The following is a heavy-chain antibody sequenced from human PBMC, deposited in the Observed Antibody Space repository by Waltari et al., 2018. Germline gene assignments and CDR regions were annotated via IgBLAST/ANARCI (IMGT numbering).Heavy chain of an antibody. J-gene: IGHJ6*03. CDR3: ASSRNYYDSSGIYYMDV. CDR1: GGTFSSYA. CDR2: IIPIFGTA. Sequence: QVQLVQSGAEVKKPGSSVKVSCKASGGTFSSYAISWVRQAPGQGLEWMGGIIPIFGTANYAQKFQGRVTITADKSTSTAYMELSSLRSEDTAVYYCASSRNYYDSSGIYYMDVWGKGTTVTVSS. V-gene: IGHV1-69*14. D-gene: IGHD3-22*01.